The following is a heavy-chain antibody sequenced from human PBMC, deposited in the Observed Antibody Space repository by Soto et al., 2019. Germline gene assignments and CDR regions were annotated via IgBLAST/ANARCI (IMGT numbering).Heavy chain of an antibody. D-gene: IGHD4-17*01. CDR2: ISGSGGST. CDR3: AKVGAKVSLRIGALYYFDY. V-gene: IGHV3-23*01. J-gene: IGHJ4*02. CDR1: GFTFSSYA. Sequence: PGGSLRLSCAAAGFTFSSYARSWVRQAPGKGREWVSAISGSGGSTSYADCVKGRFTISRDNSKHTLYLQMNSLRAEDTAVYYCAKVGAKVSLRIGALYYFDYWGQGTLVTVSS.